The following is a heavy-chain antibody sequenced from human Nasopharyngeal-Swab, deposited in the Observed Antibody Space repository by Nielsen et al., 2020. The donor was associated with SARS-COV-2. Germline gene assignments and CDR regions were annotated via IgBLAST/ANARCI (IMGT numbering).Heavy chain of an antibody. CDR3: AREISGGSSHDAFDV. V-gene: IGHV4-30-2*01. CDR2: IYQSGST. D-gene: IGHD2-15*01. Sequence: WIRQPPGQGLEWIGYIYQSGSTDYNPSLKSRVTISIDRSKNQFSLKLISVTAADTAVYYCAREISGGSSHDAFDVWGQGTMVTVSS. J-gene: IGHJ3*01.